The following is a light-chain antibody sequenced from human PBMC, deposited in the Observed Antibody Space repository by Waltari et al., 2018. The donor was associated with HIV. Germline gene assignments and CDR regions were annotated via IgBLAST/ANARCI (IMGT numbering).Light chain of an antibody. CDR2: KND. CDR3: AAWDDRLSGRV. CDR1: SPNIEFNY. V-gene: IGLV1-47*01. Sequence: QSVLTQPLSASGTPGQRVTISCSGISPNIEFNYVSRNQQVPGTAPNHLIYKNDQWPSGVPDRFSASKSGTSASLVISGLRSEDEADYYCAAWDDRLSGRVFGTGTRVTVL. J-gene: IGLJ1*01.